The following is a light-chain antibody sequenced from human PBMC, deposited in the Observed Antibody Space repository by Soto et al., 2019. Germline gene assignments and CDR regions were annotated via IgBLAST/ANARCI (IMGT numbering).Light chain of an antibody. J-gene: IGLJ1*01. V-gene: IGLV2-14*01. CDR2: EVS. CDR3: SSYTSSSTLV. CDR1: SSDVGGYNY. Sequence: QSALTQPASVSGSPGQSITISCTGTSSDVGGYNYVSWYQQHPGKAPKLMIYEVSNRPSGVSNRFSGSKSGNTASLTISGLQAEDEADYYCSSYTSSSTLVFGTGTKATV.